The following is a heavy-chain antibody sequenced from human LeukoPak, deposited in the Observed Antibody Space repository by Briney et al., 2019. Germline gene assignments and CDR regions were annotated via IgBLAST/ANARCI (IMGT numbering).Heavy chain of an antibody. D-gene: IGHD3-10*01. CDR1: GFSLSTSGVG. J-gene: IGHJ4*02. CDR2: IYWNDDK. V-gene: IGHV2-5*01. CDR3: AHPGSYHFAFDY. Sequence: SGPTLVKPTQTLTLTCTFSGFSLSTSGVGVGWIRQPPGKALEWLALIYWNDDKRYSPSLKSRLTITKDTSKNQVVLTMTNMDPVDTATYYCAHPGSYHFAFDYWGQGTLVIVSS.